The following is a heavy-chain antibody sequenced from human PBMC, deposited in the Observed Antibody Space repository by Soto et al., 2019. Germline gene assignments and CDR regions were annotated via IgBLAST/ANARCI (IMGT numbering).Heavy chain of an antibody. Sequence: PGGSLRLSCAASGFTFSDYYMSWIRQAPGKXLEWVSYISSSGSTIYYADSVKGRFTISRDNAKNSLYLQMNSLRAEDTAVYYCARARGLLWFGELLKNWFDPWGQGTLVTVSS. V-gene: IGHV3-11*01. CDR1: GFTFSDYY. CDR2: ISSSGSTI. D-gene: IGHD3-10*01. J-gene: IGHJ5*02. CDR3: ARARGLLWFGELLKNWFDP.